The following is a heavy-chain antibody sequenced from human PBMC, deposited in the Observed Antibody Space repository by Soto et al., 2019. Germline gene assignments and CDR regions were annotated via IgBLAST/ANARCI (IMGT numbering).Heavy chain of an antibody. D-gene: IGHD4-17*01. CDR2: VYYTGTT. J-gene: IGHJ5*02. CDR3: ARDTVLTGMFDL. V-gene: IGHV4-59*01. Sequence: ENLYLTRTVSGGSIGRSHCSWVRHPPGKGLKWIASVYYTGTTNYNPSLGSRGTISIDAPENQISLKLTSVTAADTAFYYCARDTVLTGMFDLWGHVTLVIVS. CDR1: GGSIGRSH.